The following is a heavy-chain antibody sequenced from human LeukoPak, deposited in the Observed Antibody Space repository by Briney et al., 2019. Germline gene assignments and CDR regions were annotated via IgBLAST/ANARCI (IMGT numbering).Heavy chain of an antibody. CDR2: IYYSGST. V-gene: IGHV4-30-4*01. CDR1: GGSISSGGYY. Sequence: SQTLSLTCTVSGGSISSGGYYWSWIRQPPGKGLEWIGYIYYSGSTYYTPALKRRVTISVDTSKNQFSLKLSSVNAADTAVYYCARASSMIVVWFDYWGQGTLVTVSS. D-gene: IGHD3-22*01. CDR3: ARASSMIVVWFDY. J-gene: IGHJ4*02.